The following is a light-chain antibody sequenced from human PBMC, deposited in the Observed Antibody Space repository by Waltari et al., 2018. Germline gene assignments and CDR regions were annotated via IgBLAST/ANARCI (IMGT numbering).Light chain of an antibody. CDR1: SGINVGTSR. J-gene: IGLJ2*01. Sequence: QAVLTQPASLSASPGASASLTCTLRSGINVGTSRIYWYHQTPGSPPQFLLTYKSDSDKQQGSGVPSRFSGSKDASANAGILLISGLQSEDEADYYCMIWYSTAVVFGGGTKLTVL. V-gene: IGLV5-45*01. CDR2: YKSDSDK. CDR3: MIWYSTAVV.